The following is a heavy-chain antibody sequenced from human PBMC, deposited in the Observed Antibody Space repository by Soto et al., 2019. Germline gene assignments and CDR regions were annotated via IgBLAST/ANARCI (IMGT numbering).Heavy chain of an antibody. CDR2: IHHSETT. Sequence: SETLSLTCAVCGASVISTKWWSWVRQSPGEGLEWIGEIHHSETTNYNPSLESRVTISIDKSKNQFSLKLSSVTAADTAVYYCARVSMVRGVMGPYYYHGMDVWGQGTTVT. J-gene: IGHJ6*02. CDR1: GASVISTKW. CDR3: ARVSMVRGVMGPYYYHGMDV. D-gene: IGHD3-10*01. V-gene: IGHV4-4*02.